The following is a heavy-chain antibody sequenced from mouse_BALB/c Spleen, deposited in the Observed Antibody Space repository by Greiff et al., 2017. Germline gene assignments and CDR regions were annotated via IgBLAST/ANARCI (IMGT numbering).Heavy chain of an antibody. CDR3: ARGRWSPYAMDY. CDR1: GYTFTSYW. CDR2: IFPGTGTT. Sequence: QVQLQQSGAELVKPGASVKLSCKTSGYTFTSYWIQWVKQRPGQGLGWIGEIFPGTGTTYYNEKFKGKATLTIDTSSSTAYMQLSSLTSEDSAVYFCARGRWSPYAMDYWGQGTSVTVSS. D-gene: IGHD2-3*01. V-gene: IGHV1S132*01. J-gene: IGHJ4*01.